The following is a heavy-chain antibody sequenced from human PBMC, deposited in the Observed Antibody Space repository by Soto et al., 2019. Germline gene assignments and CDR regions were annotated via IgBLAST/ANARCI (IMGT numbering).Heavy chain of an antibody. V-gene: IGHV1-2*02. CDR2: INPNSGGT. CDR1: GYSLSGYY. Sequence: ASVKVSCKASGYSLSGYYLHWVRQAPGQGPEWMGWINPNSGGTKYVQKFQGRVTMTRDTSISTVYLELSRLRSDDTAVYYCARGRAAGRGDWLDPWGQGTQVTVSS. CDR3: ARGRAAGRGDWLDP. J-gene: IGHJ5*02. D-gene: IGHD6-13*01.